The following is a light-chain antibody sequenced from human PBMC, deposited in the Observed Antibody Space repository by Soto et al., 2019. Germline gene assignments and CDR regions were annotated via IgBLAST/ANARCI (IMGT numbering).Light chain of an antibody. CDR3: QQYYTYPPT. CDR1: QDISNF. J-gene: IGKJ3*01. CDR2: AAS. V-gene: IGKV1-16*02. Sequence: DIQMTQSPSSLSASVGDRVTITCRASQDISNFLALYQQKPGQAPKSLIYAASILQSGVPSKFSGSGSGTDFTLTINTLQPEDFATYHCQQYYTYPPTFGPGTKVDI.